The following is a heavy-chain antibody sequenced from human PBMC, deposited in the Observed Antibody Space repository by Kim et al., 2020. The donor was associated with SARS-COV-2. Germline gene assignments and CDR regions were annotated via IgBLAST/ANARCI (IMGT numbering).Heavy chain of an antibody. CDR3: ASTTGTTGYAFDI. D-gene: IGHD1-1*01. V-gene: IGHV3-30*03. J-gene: IGHJ3*02. Sequence: GGSLRLSCAASGFTFSSYGMHWVRQAPGKGLEWVAVISYDGSNKYYADSVKGRFTISRDNSKNTLYLQMNSLRAEDTAVYYCASTTGTTGYAFDIWGQGT. CDR2: ISYDGSNK. CDR1: GFTFSSYG.